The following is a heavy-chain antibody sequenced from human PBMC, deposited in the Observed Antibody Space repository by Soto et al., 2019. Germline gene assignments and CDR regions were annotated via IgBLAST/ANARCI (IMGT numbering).Heavy chain of an antibody. CDR2: ISGSGGST. CDR1: GFTFSSYA. J-gene: IGHJ6*02. V-gene: IGHV3-23*01. D-gene: IGHD2-15*01. CDR3: AKEQGILYFPSYGMDV. Sequence: PGGSLRLSCAASGFTFSSYAMSWVRQAPGKGLEWVSAISGSGGSTYYADSVKGRFTISRDNSKNTLYLQMNSLRAEDTAVYYCAKEQGILYFPSYGMDVWGQGTTVTVSS.